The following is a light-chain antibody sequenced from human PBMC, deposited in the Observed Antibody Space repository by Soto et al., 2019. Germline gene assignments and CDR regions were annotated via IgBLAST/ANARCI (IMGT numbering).Light chain of an antibody. Sequence: ETVLTQSPATLSLSPGERATLSCRASQSVSNYLAWYQQKPGQAPRLLIYGISKRATDIPDRFSGSGSGTEFTLTISSLQPEDFAVYYCQQRSNWPPTFGQGTRLEIK. J-gene: IGKJ5*01. CDR3: QQRSNWPPT. CDR2: GIS. V-gene: IGKV3-11*01. CDR1: QSVSNY.